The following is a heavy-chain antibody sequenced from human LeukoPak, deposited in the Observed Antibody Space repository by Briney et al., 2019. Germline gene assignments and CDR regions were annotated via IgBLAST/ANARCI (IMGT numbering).Heavy chain of an antibody. V-gene: IGHV1-2*02. Sequence: ASVKVSCKASGYTFTGYYMHWVRQAPGQGLEWMGWINPNSGGTNYAQKFQGRVTMTRDTSISTAYMELSRLRSDDTAVYYCAKGFRNIVVVPAADPYYYGMDVWGQGTTVTVSS. D-gene: IGHD2-2*01. CDR1: GYTFTGYY. CDR2: INPNSGGT. CDR3: AKGFRNIVVVPAADPYYYGMDV. J-gene: IGHJ6*02.